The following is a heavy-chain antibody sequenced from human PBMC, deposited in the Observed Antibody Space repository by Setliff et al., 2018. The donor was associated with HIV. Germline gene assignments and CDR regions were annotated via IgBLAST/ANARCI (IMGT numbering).Heavy chain of an antibody. Sequence: GESLKIFCRGSGYTFTNYWIGWVRQMPGRGLEWMGIIYPGDSDTRYRPSLQGQVTMSVDKSISTAFLQWSSLAASDTAMYYCVRDQIGDVQVAGTWGTWGQGTLVTVSS. CDR2: IYPGDSDT. CDR3: VRDQIGDVQVAGTWGT. CDR1: GYTFTNYW. J-gene: IGHJ5*02. D-gene: IGHD6-19*01. V-gene: IGHV5-51*01.